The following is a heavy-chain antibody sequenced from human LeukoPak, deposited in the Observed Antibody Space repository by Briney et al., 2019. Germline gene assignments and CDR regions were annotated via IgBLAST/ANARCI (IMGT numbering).Heavy chain of an antibody. V-gene: IGHV1-46*01. Sequence: ASVKVSCTASGYTFTSYYMHWVRQAPGQGLEWMGIINPSGGSTSYAQKFQGRVTMTRDTSTSTAYMELSSLRSEDTAVYYCARRTLPYGMDVWGQGTTVTVSS. CDR3: ARRTLPYGMDV. CDR1: GYTFTSYY. CDR2: INPSGGST. J-gene: IGHJ6*02.